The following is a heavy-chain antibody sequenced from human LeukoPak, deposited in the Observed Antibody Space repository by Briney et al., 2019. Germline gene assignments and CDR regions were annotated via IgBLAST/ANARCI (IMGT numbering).Heavy chain of an antibody. J-gene: IGHJ6*04. Sequence: GGSLRLSCAASGFTFSSYGMHWVRQAPGKGLEWVAVIWYDGSNKYYADSVKGRFTISRDNSKNTLYLQMNSLRAEDTAVYYCARDLYSRYYYYCGMDVWGKGTTVTVSS. CDR3: ARDLYSRYYYYCGMDV. V-gene: IGHV3-33*01. CDR1: GFTFSSYG. CDR2: IWYDGSNK. D-gene: IGHD6-13*01.